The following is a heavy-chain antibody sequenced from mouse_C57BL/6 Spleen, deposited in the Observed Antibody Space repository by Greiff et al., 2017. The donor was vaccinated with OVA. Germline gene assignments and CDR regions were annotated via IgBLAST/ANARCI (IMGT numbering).Heavy chain of an antibody. CDR3: ARVGQLRSYYFDY. Sequence: VQLQQSGPELVKPGASVKISCKASGYTFTDYYMNWVKQSHGKSLEWIGDINPNNGGTSYNQKFKGKATLTVDKSSSTAYMELRSLTSEDSAVYYCARVGQLRSYYFDYWGQGTTLTVSS. D-gene: IGHD3-2*02. CDR2: INPNNGGT. CDR1: GYTFTDYY. V-gene: IGHV1-26*01. J-gene: IGHJ2*01.